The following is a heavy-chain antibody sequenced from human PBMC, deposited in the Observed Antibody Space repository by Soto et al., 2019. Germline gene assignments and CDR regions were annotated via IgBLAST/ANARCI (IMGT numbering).Heavy chain of an antibody. CDR1: GFTCINFW. CDR2: INSDGTTT. V-gene: IGHV3-74*01. J-gene: IGHJ4*02. CDR3: VRDIR. Sequence: GGSLRLSCAASGFTCINFWMYWVRQTPEKGLVWVSGINSDGTTTIYADSVKGRFTISRDNAKNTLYLQMNSLTVEDTAIYYCVRDIRWGQGTLVTVSS.